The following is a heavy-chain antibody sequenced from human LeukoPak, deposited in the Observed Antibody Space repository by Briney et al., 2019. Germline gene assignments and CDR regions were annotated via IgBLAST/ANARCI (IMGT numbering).Heavy chain of an antibody. Sequence: PGGSLGLSCAASGFTFDDYAMHWVRQAPGKGLEWVSLISWDGGSTYYADSVKGRFTISRDNSKNSLYLQMNSLRAEDTALYYCAKAEDYYGSGSRYYGMDVWGKGTTVTVSS. CDR3: AKAEDYYGSGSRYYGMDV. J-gene: IGHJ6*04. V-gene: IGHV3-43D*04. CDR2: ISWDGGST. D-gene: IGHD3-10*01. CDR1: GFTFDDYA.